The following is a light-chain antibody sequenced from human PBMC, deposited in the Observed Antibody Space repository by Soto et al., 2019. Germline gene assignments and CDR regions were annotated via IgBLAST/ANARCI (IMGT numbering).Light chain of an antibody. CDR3: SSYTSSSTRLV. Sequence: QSVLTQPASVSGSPGQSITISCTGTSSDVGGYNYVSWYQHHPDKAPKLMIYDVSNRPSGVSNRFSGSKSGNTASLTISGLQAADEATYYCSSYTSSSTRLVFGGGTQLTVL. V-gene: IGLV2-14*03. CDR2: DVS. J-gene: IGLJ2*01. CDR1: SSDVGGYNY.